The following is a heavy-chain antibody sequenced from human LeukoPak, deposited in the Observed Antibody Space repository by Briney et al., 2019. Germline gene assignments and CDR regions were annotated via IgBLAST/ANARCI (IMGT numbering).Heavy chain of an antibody. Sequence: GASVKVSCKASGYTFTSYYMHWVRQAPGQGLEWMGIINPSGGSTSYAQKFQGRVTMTRDTSTSTVYMELSSLRSEDTAVYYCARDTLYYYDSSGYYFDYWGQGTLVTVSS. CDR2: INPSGGST. V-gene: IGHV1-46*01. D-gene: IGHD3-22*01. J-gene: IGHJ4*02. CDR1: GYTFTSYY. CDR3: ARDTLYYYDSSGYYFDY.